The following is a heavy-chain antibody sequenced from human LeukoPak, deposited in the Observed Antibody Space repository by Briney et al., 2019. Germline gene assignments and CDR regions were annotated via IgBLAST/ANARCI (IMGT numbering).Heavy chain of an antibody. J-gene: IGHJ4*02. CDR3: ARRGGHYDSSGHYYN. D-gene: IGHD3-22*01. V-gene: IGHV3-23*01. Sequence: GGSLRLSCAASGFTFSNYAMSWVRQAPGKGLEWVSAISGSGGSTYYADSVKGRFTISRDNAKNSLYLQMKSLRAEDTAVYYCARRGGHYDSSGHYYNWGQGTLVTVSS. CDR2: ISGSGGST. CDR1: GFTFSNYA.